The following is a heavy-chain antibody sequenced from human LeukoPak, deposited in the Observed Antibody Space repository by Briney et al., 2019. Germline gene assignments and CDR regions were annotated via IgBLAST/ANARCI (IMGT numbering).Heavy chain of an antibody. CDR3: ARTYDQASHRGDDYFDY. D-gene: IGHD5-12*01. J-gene: IGHJ4*02. Sequence: ASVKVSCKASGYTFTGYYMHWVRQAPGQGLEWMGWINPNSGGTNYAQKFQGRVTMTRDTSISIAYMELSRLRSDDTAVYYCARTYDQASHRGDDYFDYWGQGTLVTVSS. CDR2: INPNSGGT. V-gene: IGHV1-2*02. CDR1: GYTFTGYY.